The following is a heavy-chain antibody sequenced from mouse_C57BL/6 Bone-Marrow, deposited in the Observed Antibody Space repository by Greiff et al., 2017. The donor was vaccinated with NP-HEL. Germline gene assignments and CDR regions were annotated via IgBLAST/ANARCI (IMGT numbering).Heavy chain of an antibody. D-gene: IGHD4-1*01. CDR3: ARWKLGRYFDY. CDR2: IYPRDGST. Sequence: QVQLQQSGPELVKPGASVKLSCKASGYTFTSYDINWVKQRPGQGLAWIGWIYPRDGSTQYNEQLQGQATLTVDTSSRTAYMALPSLTSEDSAVYFCARWKLGRYFDYWGQGTTLTVSS. CDR1: GYTFTSYD. V-gene: IGHV1-85*01. J-gene: IGHJ2*01.